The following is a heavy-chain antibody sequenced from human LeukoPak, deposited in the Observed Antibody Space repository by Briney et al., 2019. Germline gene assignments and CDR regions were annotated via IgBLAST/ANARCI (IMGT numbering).Heavy chain of an antibody. CDR3: ARDRSSGYSGSNDY. CDR1: GFTFSSYD. V-gene: IGHV3-48*03. J-gene: IGHJ4*02. Sequence: GGSLRLSCAASGFTFSSYDMNWVRQAPGKGLEWVSYISSSAGTMYYADSVKGRFTIPRDNAKNSLYLQMNSLRAEDTAVYYCARDRSSGYSGSNDYWGQGTLLTVSS. D-gene: IGHD5-12*01. CDR2: ISSSAGTM.